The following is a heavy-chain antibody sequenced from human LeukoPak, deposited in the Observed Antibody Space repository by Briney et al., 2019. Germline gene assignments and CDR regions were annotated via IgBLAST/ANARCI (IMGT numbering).Heavy chain of an antibody. CDR2: FDPEDGET. CDR1: GYTLTELS. CDR3: ATASMVRGVHYYYYGMDV. J-gene: IGHJ6*02. Sequence: ASVKVSCKVSGYTLTELSMHWARQAPGKGLEWMGGFDPEDGETIYAQKFQGRVTMTEDTSTDTAYMELSSLRSEDTAVYYCATASMVRGVHYYYYGMDVWGQGTTVTVSS. V-gene: IGHV1-24*01. D-gene: IGHD3-10*01.